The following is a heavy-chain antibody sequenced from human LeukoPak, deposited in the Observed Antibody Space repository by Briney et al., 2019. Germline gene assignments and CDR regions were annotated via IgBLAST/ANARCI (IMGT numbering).Heavy chain of an antibody. CDR1: GFTFSSYS. CDR2: ISSSSSYI. J-gene: IGHJ4*02. D-gene: IGHD2-15*01. V-gene: IGHV3-21*01. CDR3: ARDGVVVAANDY. Sequence: GGSLRLSCAASGFTFSSYSMNWVRQAPGKGLEWVSSISSSSSYIYYADSVKGRFTISRDNANNSLYLQMNSLRAEDTAVYYCARDGVVVAANDYWGQGTLVTVSS.